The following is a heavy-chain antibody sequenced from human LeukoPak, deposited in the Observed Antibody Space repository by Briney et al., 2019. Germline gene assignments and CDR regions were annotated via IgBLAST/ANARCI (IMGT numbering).Heavy chain of an antibody. J-gene: IGHJ6*02. D-gene: IGHD2-21*01. Sequence: PGGSLRLSCAVSGFTVSSNYMSWVRQAPRKALEWVSVIYSGGSTYYADSVKGRFTISRDNSKNTLYLQMNSLRAEDTAVYYCARASGNAGDYYYYGMDVWGQGTTVTVSS. CDR3: ARASGNAGDYYYYGMDV. CDR1: GFTVSSNY. V-gene: IGHV3-53*01. CDR2: IYSGGST.